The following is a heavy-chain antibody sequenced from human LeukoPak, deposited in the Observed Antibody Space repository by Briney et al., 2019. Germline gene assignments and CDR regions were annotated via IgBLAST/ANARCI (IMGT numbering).Heavy chain of an antibody. CDR1: GFTFDDYG. CDR2: INWNGGST. CDR3: TTGGPPRRSYYFDY. Sequence: PGGSLRLSCAASGFTFDDYGMSWVRQAPGKGLEWVSGINWNGGSTGYADSVKGRFTISRDNAKNSLYLQMNSLRAEDTALYYCTTGGPPRRSYYFDYWGQGTLVTVSS. J-gene: IGHJ4*02. V-gene: IGHV3-20*04. D-gene: IGHD1-14*01.